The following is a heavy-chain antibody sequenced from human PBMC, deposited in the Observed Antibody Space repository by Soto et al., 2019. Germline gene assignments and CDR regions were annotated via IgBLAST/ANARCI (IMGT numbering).Heavy chain of an antibody. CDR3: ASRVKADFDV. Sequence: QVQLVQSGAEVMKPGASVKVSFKASGFTSTRYSVHWVRQAPGQGPEWKGRINPNNGGTNYAQEFQGRVTMTRDTSTTTVYMDLSSLRFEDTAVYYCASRVKADFDVWGQGTTVTVS. J-gene: IGHJ6*02. CDR1: GFTSTRYS. D-gene: IGHD3-16*02. CDR2: INPNNGGT. V-gene: IGHV1-46*01.